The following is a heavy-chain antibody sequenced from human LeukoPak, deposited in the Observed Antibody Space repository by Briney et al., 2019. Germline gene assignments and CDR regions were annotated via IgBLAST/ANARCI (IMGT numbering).Heavy chain of an antibody. J-gene: IGHJ3*02. CDR1: GFAFSTYV. CDR3: AREGAADEPDAFDI. Sequence: GRSLRLSCAASGFAFSTYVMHWVRQAPVKGLEWVALISYDGSNKYYADSVKSRFTISRDNSKNTLYLQMNGLRAEDTAVYYCAREGAADEPDAFDIWGQGTMVTVSS. CDR2: ISYDGSNK. D-gene: IGHD6-13*01. V-gene: IGHV3-30-3*01.